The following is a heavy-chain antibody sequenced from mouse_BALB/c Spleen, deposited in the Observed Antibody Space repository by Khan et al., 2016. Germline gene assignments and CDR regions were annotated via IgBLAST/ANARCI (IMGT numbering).Heavy chain of an antibody. CDR1: GYTFTNYG. J-gene: IGHJ2*01. D-gene: IGHD3-1*01. CDR3: ARSGGNFDY. CDR2: INTNTGEP. V-gene: IGHV9-3*02. Sequence: LVESGPELKKPGETVKISCKASGYTFTNYGMNWVKQGPGKGLKWMGWINTNTGEPTYAEEFKGRFALSLETSASTAYLQINNLKNEDTATYFCARSGGNFDYWGQGTTLTVSS.